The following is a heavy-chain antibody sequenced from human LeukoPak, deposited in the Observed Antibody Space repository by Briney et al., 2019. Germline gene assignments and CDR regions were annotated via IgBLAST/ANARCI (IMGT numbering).Heavy chain of an antibody. D-gene: IGHD2/OR15-2a*01. CDR2: IKSKPDGGTT. CDR3: TSLGATGFYAFDY. Sequence: PGGSLRLSCAASGFSFNNVWMSWVRQAPGKGLEWVGHIKSKPDGGTTECAAPVKGRFTISRDDSKNTLYLQMNNLKTEDTAVYYCTSLGATGFYAFDYWGQGTLVTVSS. J-gene: IGHJ4*02. V-gene: IGHV3-15*01. CDR1: GFSFNNVW.